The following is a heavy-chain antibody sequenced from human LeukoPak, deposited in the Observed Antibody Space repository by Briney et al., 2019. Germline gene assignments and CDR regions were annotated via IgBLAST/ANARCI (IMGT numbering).Heavy chain of an antibody. Sequence: PSETLSLTCTVSGGSISSYYWSWIRQPPGKGLEWIGYIYYSGSTNYNPSLKSRVTISVDTSKNQFSLKLSSVTAADTAVYYCARGGYGSSSHNWFDPWAREPWSPSPQ. CDR1: GGSISSYY. V-gene: IGHV4-59*01. D-gene: IGHD2-2*01. CDR2: IYYSGST. CDR3: ARGGYGSSSHNWFDP. J-gene: IGHJ5*02.